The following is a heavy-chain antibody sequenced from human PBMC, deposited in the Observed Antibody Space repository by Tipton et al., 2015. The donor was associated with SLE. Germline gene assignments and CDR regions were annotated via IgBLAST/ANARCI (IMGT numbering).Heavy chain of an antibody. J-gene: IGHJ4*02. CDR3: ASTAEMATMKGGFGFDY. CDR2: ISSSGSTI. Sequence: GSLRLSCAASGFTVRSNYMSWVRQAPGKGLEWVSYISSSGSTIYYADSVKGRFTISRDNAKNSLYLQMNSLRAEDTAVYYCASTAEMATMKGGFGFDYWGQGTLVTVSS. D-gene: IGHD5-24*01. CDR1: GFTVRSNY. V-gene: IGHV3-11*04.